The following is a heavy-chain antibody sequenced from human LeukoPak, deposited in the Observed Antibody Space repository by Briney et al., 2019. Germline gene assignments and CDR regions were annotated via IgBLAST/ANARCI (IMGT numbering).Heavy chain of an antibody. CDR1: GFTFSSYS. CDR3: AREGTGMLTVTSFDY. J-gene: IGHJ4*02. CDR2: ISSSSSYI. V-gene: IGHV3-21*01. Sequence: GGSLRLSCAASGFTFSSYSMNWVRQAPGKGLEWVSSISSSSSYIYYADSVKGRFTISRDNAKNSLYLQMNSLRAEDTAVYYCAREGTGMLTVTSFDYWGQGTLVTVSS. D-gene: IGHD4-17*01.